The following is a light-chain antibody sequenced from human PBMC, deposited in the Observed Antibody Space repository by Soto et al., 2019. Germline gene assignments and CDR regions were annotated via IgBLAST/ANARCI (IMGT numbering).Light chain of an antibody. CDR2: DVS. CDR1: SSDVGGYNY. J-gene: IGLJ1*01. V-gene: IGLV2-11*01. CDR3: CSYAGSPRYV. Sequence: QSALSQPRSVSGSPGQSVTISCTGTSSDVGGYNYVSWYQQHPGKAPKVMIYDVSERPSGVPDRFSGSKSGNTASLTISGLQAEDEADYCCSYAGSPRYVFGTGTKVTVL.